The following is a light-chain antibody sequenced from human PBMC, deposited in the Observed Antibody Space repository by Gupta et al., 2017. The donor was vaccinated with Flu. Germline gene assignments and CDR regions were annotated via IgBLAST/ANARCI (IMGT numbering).Light chain of an antibody. J-gene: IGLJ1*01. CDR2: ENN. CDR3: GTGDSSLRRV. V-gene: IGLV1-51*02. Sequence: QSVLTQPPSVSAAPGQKVTISCSGSSSNIGNNYVSWYQQLPGTAPKLLIYENNKRPSGSPNRFSGSKSGTSATLGITGLQTGDEADYYCGTGDSSLRRVFGTGTKVTVL. CDR1: SSNIGNNY.